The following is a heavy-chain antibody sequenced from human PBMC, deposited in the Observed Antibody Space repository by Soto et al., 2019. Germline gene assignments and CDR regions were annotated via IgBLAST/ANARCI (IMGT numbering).Heavy chain of an antibody. J-gene: IGHJ3*02. V-gene: IGHV1-24*01. D-gene: IGHD2-15*01. CDR3: ATALSGSCSGGICTYDSFDS. CDR2: FDPADGET. CDR1: GNTLIEVS. Sequence: ASVKVSCKLSGNTLIEVSMHWVRQAPGKGLEWMGGFDPADGETIYAQKFQARVTMTEDTSTDTAYMELSSLRSDDTAMYYCATALSGSCSGGICTYDSFDSWGQGTMITVTS.